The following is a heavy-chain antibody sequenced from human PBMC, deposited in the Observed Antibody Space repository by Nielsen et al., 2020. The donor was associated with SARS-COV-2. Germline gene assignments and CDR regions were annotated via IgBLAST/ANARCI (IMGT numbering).Heavy chain of an antibody. Sequence: SGPTLVTPTQTLTLTCTFSGFSLSTSGMCVSWIRQPPGKALEWLARIAWDDDKYYSTSLKTRLTISKDTSKNQVVLTMTNMDPVDTATYYCARIFAGTNGLDYWGQGTLVTVSS. CDR2: IAWDDDK. V-gene: IGHV2-70*11. CDR3: ARIFAGTNGLDY. CDR1: GFSLSTSGMC. J-gene: IGHJ4*02. D-gene: IGHD2-8*01.